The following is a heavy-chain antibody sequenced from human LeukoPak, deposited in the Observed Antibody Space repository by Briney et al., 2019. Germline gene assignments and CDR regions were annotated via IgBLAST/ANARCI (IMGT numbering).Heavy chain of an antibody. CDR3: ARGQWDLLSAFDI. CDR2: IWYDGSNK. CDR1: GFSFSTYG. Sequence: GGALRVSCAASGFSFSTYGMHWVRQAPGKGLEWVAVIWYDGSNKYYADSVKGRFTISRDNSKNTLYLQMNSLRAEDTAVYYCARGQWDLLSAFDIWGQGTLVTVSS. J-gene: IGHJ3*02. D-gene: IGHD1-26*01. V-gene: IGHV3-33*01.